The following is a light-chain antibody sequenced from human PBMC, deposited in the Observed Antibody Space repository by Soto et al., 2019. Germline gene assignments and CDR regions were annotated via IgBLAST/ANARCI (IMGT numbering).Light chain of an antibody. V-gene: IGKV1-5*01. CDR1: QSISSW. CDR3: QHYRTYPFT. J-gene: IGKJ3*01. Sequence: DIQMTQSPSTLSASVGDRITITCRASQSISSWLVWYQQRPGKAPKVLIYDASSLGSWVPSRFSGSGSGTEFTLTISSLQPDDFATYYCQHYRTYPFTFGPGTKVDIK. CDR2: DAS.